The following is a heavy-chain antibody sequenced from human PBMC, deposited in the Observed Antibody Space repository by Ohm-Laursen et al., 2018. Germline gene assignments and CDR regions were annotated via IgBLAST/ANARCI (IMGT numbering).Heavy chain of an antibody. D-gene: IGHD3-3*01. J-gene: IGHJ6*02. CDR2: INPSGGST. V-gene: IGHV1-46*01. Sequence: SVKVSCNASGYTFTGYYMHWVRQAPGQGLEWMGIINPSGGSTSYAQKFQGRVTMTRDTSTSTVYMELSSLRSEDTAVYYCARANDFWSGYYPYYYYGMDVWGQGTTVTVSS. CDR1: GYTFTGYY. CDR3: ARANDFWSGYYPYYYYGMDV.